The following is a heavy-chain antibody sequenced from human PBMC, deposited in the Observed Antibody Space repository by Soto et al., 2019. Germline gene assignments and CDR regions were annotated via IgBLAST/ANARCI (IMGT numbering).Heavy chain of an antibody. J-gene: IGHJ3*02. D-gene: IGHD4-17*01. V-gene: IGHV1-18*04. CDR2: ISVYNANT. Sequence: ASVKVSCKASGYTFISSGISWVRQAPGQGLEWMGWISVYNANTNYAQKFQGRVTMTTDTSTSTAYMELRSLRSDDTAVYYCARARTPYGDYDAFDIWGQGTMVTVSS. CDR3: ARARTPYGDYDAFDI. CDR1: GYTFISSG.